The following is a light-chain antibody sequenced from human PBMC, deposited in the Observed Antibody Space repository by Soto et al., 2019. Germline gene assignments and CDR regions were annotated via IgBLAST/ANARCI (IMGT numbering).Light chain of an antibody. Sequence: SYELTQPPSVSVAPGQTARITCGGNNIGSKSVHWYQQKPGQAPVLVLYDDSDRPSGIPERFSGSNSGNTATLTVSRVEAGDEVAYYSQVCDSSSDHVVFGGGTTLTVL. V-gene: IGLV3-21*02. CDR3: QVCDSSSDHVV. CDR1: NIGSKS. CDR2: DDS. J-gene: IGLJ2*01.